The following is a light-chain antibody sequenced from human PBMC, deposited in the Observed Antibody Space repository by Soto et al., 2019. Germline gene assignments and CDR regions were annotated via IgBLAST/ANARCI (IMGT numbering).Light chain of an antibody. Sequence: SYELTQPPSVSVAPGQTARITCGGNNIGTKGVHWYQQKPGQAPVLVVYDDSDRPSGIPERFSGSNSGNTAALTISRGEAGDEADYYCQVWDTGSDHQVFGGGTKVTVL. V-gene: IGLV3-21*02. J-gene: IGLJ3*02. CDR2: DDS. CDR1: NIGTKG. CDR3: QVWDTGSDHQV.